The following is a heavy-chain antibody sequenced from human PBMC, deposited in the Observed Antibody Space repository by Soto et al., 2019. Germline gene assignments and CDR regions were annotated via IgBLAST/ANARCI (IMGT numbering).Heavy chain of an antibody. CDR3: ARGYCSSTSCYVLGYYYYYMDV. CDR1: GFTFSSYA. Sequence: GGSLRLSCAASGFTFSSYAMSWVRQAPGKGLEWVSAISGSGGSTYYADSVKGRFTISRDNSKNTLYLQMNSLRAEDTAVYYCARGYCSSTSCYVLGYYYYYMDVWGKGTTVTVSS. D-gene: IGHD2-2*01. CDR2: ISGSGGST. J-gene: IGHJ6*03. V-gene: IGHV3-23*01.